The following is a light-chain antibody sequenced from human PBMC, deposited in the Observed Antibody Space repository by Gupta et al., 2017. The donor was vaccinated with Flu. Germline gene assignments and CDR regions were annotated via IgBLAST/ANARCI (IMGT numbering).Light chain of an antibody. CDR2: EVS. CDR1: SNDVGGYKL. V-gene: IGLV2-23*02. J-gene: IGLJ2*01. CDR3: CSYAGRSTLL. Sequence: QSALTQPASVSGSPGQSITISCTGTSNDVGGYKLVSWYQQHPGRAPKLIIFEVSKRPSGVSYRFSASKSGNTASLTISGLQAEDEGEYFCCSYAGRSTLLFGGGTKLTVL.